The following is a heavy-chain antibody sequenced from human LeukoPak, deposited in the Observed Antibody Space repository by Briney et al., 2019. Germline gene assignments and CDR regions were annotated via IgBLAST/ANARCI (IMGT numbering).Heavy chain of an antibody. J-gene: IGHJ4*02. CDR3: AREQSDGDYGVDY. CDR1: GYTFTSYY. V-gene: IGHV1-46*01. CDR2: INPSGGST. D-gene: IGHD4-17*01. Sequence: ASVKVSCKASGYTFTSYYMHWVRQAPGQGLEWMGIINPSGGSTSYAQKFQGRVTMTRDMSTSTVYMELSSPRSEDTAVYYCAREQSDGDYGVDYWGQGTLVTVSS.